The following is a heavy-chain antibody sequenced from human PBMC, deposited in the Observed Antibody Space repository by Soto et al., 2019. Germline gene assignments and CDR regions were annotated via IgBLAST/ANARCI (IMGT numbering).Heavy chain of an antibody. V-gene: IGHV3-15*01. CDR3: TNLYFDY. CDR1: VFTFNNAW. Sequence: LRLSFAAPVFTFNNAWMTWVRQARGKGLEWIGRIKSQRDGETTYYAAPVKGRFTISRDDSKNTLYLQMNSLRSEDTAVYYCTNLYFDYWGQGTMATVSS. CDR2: IKSQRDGETT. J-gene: IGHJ4*02.